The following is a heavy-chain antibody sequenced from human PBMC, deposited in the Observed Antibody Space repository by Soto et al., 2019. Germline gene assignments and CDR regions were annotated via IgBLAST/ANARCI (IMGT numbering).Heavy chain of an antibody. Sequence: GESLKISCKGSGYSFTSYWISWVRQMPGKGLEWMGRIDPSDSYTNYSPSFQGHVTISADKSISTAYLQWSSLKVSDTAMYYCARQKDLYYYYGMDVWGQATTVTVSS. D-gene: IGHD2-15*01. CDR1: GYSFTSYW. V-gene: IGHV5-10-1*01. CDR3: ARQKDLYYYYGMDV. CDR2: IDPSDSYT. J-gene: IGHJ6*02.